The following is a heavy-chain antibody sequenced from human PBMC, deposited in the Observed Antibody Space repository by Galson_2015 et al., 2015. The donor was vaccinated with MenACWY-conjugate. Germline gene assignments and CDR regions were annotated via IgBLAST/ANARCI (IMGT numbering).Heavy chain of an antibody. Sequence: SLRLSCAASGFTFSSYWMRWVRHAPGKGLVWVSRINSAGSSTTYADSVKGRFTISRDNAKNTLYLQMNSLRAEDTAVYYCAGSYGDLRPFDSWGQGTLVTVSS. D-gene: IGHD4-17*01. V-gene: IGHV3-74*01. J-gene: IGHJ4*02. CDR2: INSAGSST. CDR1: GFTFSSYW. CDR3: AGSYGDLRPFDS.